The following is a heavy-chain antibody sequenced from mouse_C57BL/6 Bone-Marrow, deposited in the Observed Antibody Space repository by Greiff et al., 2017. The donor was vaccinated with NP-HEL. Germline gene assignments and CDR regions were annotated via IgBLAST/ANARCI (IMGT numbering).Heavy chain of an antibody. Sequence: EVKLVESGGGLVKPGGSLKLSCAASGFTFSSYAMSWVRQTPEKRLEWVATISDGGSYTYYPDHVQGRFTISRDNAKNNLYLQMSHLKSEDTAMYYCARVRIYYDYEDYWGQGTTLTVSS. J-gene: IGHJ2*01. CDR2: ISDGGSYT. CDR1: GFTFSSYA. V-gene: IGHV5-4*03. D-gene: IGHD2-4*01. CDR3: ARVRIYYDYEDY.